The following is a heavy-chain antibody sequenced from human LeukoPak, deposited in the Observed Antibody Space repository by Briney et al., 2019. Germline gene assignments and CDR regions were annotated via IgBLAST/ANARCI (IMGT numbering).Heavy chain of an antibody. J-gene: IGHJ5*02. CDR1: GCSFTSYW. D-gene: IGHD5-24*01. V-gene: IGHV5-10-1*01. CDR2: IDPSDSYT. Sequence: GESLRISCKGSGCSFTSYWISWVRQMPGKGLEWMGRIDPSDSYTNYSPSFQGHVTISADKSISTAYLQWSSLKASDTAMYYCASLRGATEEFDPWGQGTLVTVSS. CDR3: ASLRGATEEFDP.